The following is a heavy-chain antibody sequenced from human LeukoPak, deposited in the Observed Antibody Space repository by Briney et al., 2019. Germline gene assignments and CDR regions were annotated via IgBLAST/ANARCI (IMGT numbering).Heavy chain of an antibody. J-gene: IGHJ2*01. CDR3: ARALYGEPRKRYFDL. CDR2: MYNSGST. CDR1: GGSISSYY. Sequence: PSETLSLTCTVSGGSISSYYWIWIRQPPGKGLGWTGYMYNSGSTNYNPSLKSRVTISVDTSKNQFSLKLSSVTAADTAVYYCARALYGEPRKRYFDLWGRGTLVTVSS. V-gene: IGHV4-59*01. D-gene: IGHD4-17*01.